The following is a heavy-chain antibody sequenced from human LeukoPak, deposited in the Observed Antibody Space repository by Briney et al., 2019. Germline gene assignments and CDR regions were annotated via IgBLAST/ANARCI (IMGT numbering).Heavy chain of an antibody. J-gene: IGHJ4*02. Sequence: ASVKVSCKASGYTFTGYYMHWVRQAPGQGLEWMGWINPNSGGTNYAQKFQGRVTMTRDTSIRTAYMELSRLRSDDTAVYYCARAHQLWFSLTDYWGQGTLVTVSS. D-gene: IGHD5-18*01. CDR1: GYTFTGYY. V-gene: IGHV1-2*02. CDR3: ARAHQLWFSLTDY. CDR2: INPNSGGT.